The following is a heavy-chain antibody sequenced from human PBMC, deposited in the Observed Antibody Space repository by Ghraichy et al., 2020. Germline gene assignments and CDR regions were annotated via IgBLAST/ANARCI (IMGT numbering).Heavy chain of an antibody. V-gene: IGHV4-31*03. CDR3: ARGHFIAAAGTNFDY. CDR2: IYYSGST. D-gene: IGHD6-13*01. J-gene: IGHJ4*02. Sequence: TLSLTCTVSGGSISSGGYYWSWIRQHPGKGLEWIGYIYYSGSTYYNPSLKSRVTISVDTSKNQFSLKLSSVTAADTAVYYCARGHFIAAAGTNFDYWGQGTLVTVSS. CDR1: GGSISSGGYY.